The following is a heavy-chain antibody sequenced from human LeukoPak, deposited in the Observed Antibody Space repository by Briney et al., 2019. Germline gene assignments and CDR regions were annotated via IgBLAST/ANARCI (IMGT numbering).Heavy chain of an antibody. V-gene: IGHV1-46*01. CDR1: GYTFTSYY. J-gene: IGHJ5*02. CDR2: INPSGGST. CDR3: ARETARTTRSSSWDWFDP. D-gene: IGHD6-13*01. Sequence: ASVKVSCKASGYTFTSYYMHWVRQAPGQGLEWMGIINPSGGSTSYAQKFQGRVTMTRDTSTSTVYMELSSLRSDDTAVYYCARETARTTRSSSWDWFDPWGQGTLVTVSS.